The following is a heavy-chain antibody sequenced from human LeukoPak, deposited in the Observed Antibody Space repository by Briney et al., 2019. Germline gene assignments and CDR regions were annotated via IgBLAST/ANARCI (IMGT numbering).Heavy chain of an antibody. CDR3: ARKVGYTGYHHMRHHDVFDI. CDR2: INPSDGST. D-gene: IGHD5-12*01. J-gene: IGHJ3*02. V-gene: IGHV1-46*01. CDR1: GYTFTSYY. Sequence: GASVKVSCKASGYTFTSYYMHWVRQAPGQGLKWMGIINPSDGSTSYAQKFQGRVTMTRDMSTSTVYMELSSLRSEETAVYYCARKVGYTGYHHMRHHDVFDIWGQGTMVTVSS.